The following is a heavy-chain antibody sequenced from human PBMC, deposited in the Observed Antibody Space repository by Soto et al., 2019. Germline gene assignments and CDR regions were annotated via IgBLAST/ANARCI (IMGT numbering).Heavy chain of an antibody. CDR2: ISGSGFNK. J-gene: IGHJ5*02. V-gene: IGHV3-23*01. D-gene: IGHD1-26*01. Sequence: QPGGSLRLSCAASGFIFENFGMSWVRQAPGKGLQWISSISGSGFNKYYADSVKGRFTISRDNSKSTVYLELNNLSAEDTAVYYCAKNQGVELVPLATVDWFDPWGQGSVVTVSS. CDR3: AKNQGVELVPLATVDWFDP. CDR1: GFIFENFG.